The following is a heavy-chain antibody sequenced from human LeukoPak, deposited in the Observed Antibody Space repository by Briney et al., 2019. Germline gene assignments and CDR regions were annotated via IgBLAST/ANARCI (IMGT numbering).Heavy chain of an antibody. CDR1: GFTFSDYY. D-gene: IGHD3-22*01. V-gene: IGHV3-11*04. Sequence: GGSLRLSCAASGFTFSDYYMGWIRQAPGKGLEWVSYISSSGSTIYYADSVKGRFTISWDNAKNSLYLQMNSLRAEDTAVYYCARSADSSGYNAFDIWGQGTMVTVSS. CDR2: ISSSGSTI. J-gene: IGHJ3*02. CDR3: ARSADSSGYNAFDI.